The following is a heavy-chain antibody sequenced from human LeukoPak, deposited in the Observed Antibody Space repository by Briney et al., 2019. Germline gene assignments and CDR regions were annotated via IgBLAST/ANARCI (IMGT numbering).Heavy chain of an antibody. J-gene: IGHJ4*02. CDR2: ILPIIGSA. CDR3: ARAHFSAYYGSE. CDR1: GDTFSNYA. D-gene: IGHD3-10*01. Sequence: SVKVSCKASGDTFSNYAINWVRQAPGQGLEWVGGILPIIGSAKNAQQLQDRVTITADESTNTVYMELTSLRSEDTAIYFCARAHFSAYYGSEWGQGTLVTVSS. V-gene: IGHV1-69*01.